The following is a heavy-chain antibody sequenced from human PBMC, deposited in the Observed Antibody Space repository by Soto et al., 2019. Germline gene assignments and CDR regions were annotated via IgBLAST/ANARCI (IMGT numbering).Heavy chain of an antibody. CDR3: ARAAYYYDSSGYYYFDY. Sequence: SVKVSCKASGYTFTGYYMHWGRQAPVQGLEWMGWINPNSGGTNYAQKFQGRVTMTRDTSISTAYMELSRLRSDDTAVYYCARAAYYYDSSGYYYFDYWGQGTLVTVSS. V-gene: IGHV1-2*02. D-gene: IGHD3-22*01. CDR2: INPNSGGT. CDR1: GYTFTGYY. J-gene: IGHJ4*02.